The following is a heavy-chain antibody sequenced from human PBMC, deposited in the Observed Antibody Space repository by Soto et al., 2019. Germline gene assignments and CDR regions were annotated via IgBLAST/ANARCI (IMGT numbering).Heavy chain of an antibody. D-gene: IGHD1-26*01. Sequence: QVQLVESGGGVVQPGRSLRLSCAASGFTFNSYCMHWVRQGPGNGLEWVAFIAYDSTKTYYADSVKGRFSISRDNSNSAMYVQMNSLTGEDTAGYYCARTRSAWSDFHYFTLDVWDQGTTDTVSS. CDR1: GFTFNSYC. J-gene: IGHJ6*02. CDR3: ARTRSAWSDFHYFTLDV. CDR2: IAYDSTKT. V-gene: IGHV3-30*03.